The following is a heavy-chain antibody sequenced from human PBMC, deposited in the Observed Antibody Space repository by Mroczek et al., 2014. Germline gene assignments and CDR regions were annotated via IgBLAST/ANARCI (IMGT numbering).Heavy chain of an antibody. CDR3: AKDRLRENYYGSGLFLDGGMDV. V-gene: IGHV3-30*18. CDR2: ISYDGSNK. D-gene: IGHD3-10*01. CDR1: GFTFSSYG. J-gene: IGHJ6*02. Sequence: VQLVESGGGVVQPGRSLRLSCAASGFTFSSYGMHWVRQAPGKGLEWVAVISYDGSNKYYADSVKGRFTISRDNSKNTLYLQMNSLRAEDTAVYYCAKDRLRENYYGSGLFLDGGMDVVGPRDHGHRLL.